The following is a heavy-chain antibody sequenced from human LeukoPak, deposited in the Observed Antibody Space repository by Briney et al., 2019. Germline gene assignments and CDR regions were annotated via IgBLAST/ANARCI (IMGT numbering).Heavy chain of an antibody. J-gene: IGHJ4*02. V-gene: IGHV4-34*01. CDR2: INHSGST. CDR1: GGSFSGYY. D-gene: IGHD2-21*01. CDR3: AREVVMINAGGGSRFYFDY. Sequence: SENLSLTCAVYGGSFSGYYWSWIRQPPGKGLEWIGEINHSGSTNYNPSLKSRVTISVETSKNQFSLKLSSVTAADTAMYYCAREVVMINAGGGSRFYFDYWGQGILVTVSS.